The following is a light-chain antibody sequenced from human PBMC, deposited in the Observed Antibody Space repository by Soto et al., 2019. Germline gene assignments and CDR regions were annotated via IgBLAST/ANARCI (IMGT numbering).Light chain of an antibody. CDR2: LNSDGSH. J-gene: IGLJ3*02. CDR3: QTWGTGIWV. V-gene: IGLV4-69*01. CDR1: SGHSSYA. Sequence: QLVLTQSPSASASLGASVTLTCTLTSGHSSYAIAWHQQHPEKGPRYLMKLNSDGSHSKGDGIPDRFSGSSSGAERYLTISSLQSEDEADYYCQTWGTGIWVFGGGTQLTVL.